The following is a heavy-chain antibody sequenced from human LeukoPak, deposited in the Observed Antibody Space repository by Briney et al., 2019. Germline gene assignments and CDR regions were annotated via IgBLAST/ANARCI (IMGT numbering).Heavy chain of an antibody. V-gene: IGHV3-43*02. Sequence: GSLRLSCAASGFTFDDYAMHWVRQAPGKGREWVSLISGDGGSTYYADSVKGRFTISRDKSKNSLYLQMNSLRTEDTALYYCAKDMPRVEFGELFFGMDVWGQGTTVTVSS. CDR3: AKDMPRVEFGELFFGMDV. CDR2: ISGDGGST. J-gene: IGHJ6*02. CDR1: GFTFDDYA. D-gene: IGHD3-10*01.